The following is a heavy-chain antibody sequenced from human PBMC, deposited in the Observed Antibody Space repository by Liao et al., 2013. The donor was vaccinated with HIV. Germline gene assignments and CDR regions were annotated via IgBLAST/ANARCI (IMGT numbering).Heavy chain of an antibody. CDR2: IYTSGST. CDR1: GGSISSYY. CDR3: ARGTYDFWSGYYSDYYYYYMDV. V-gene: IGHV4-4*07. Sequence: QVQLQESGPGLVKPSETLSLTCTVSGGSISSYYWSWIRQPAGKGLEWIGRIYTSGSTNYNPSLKSRVTMSVDTSKNQFSLKLSSVTAADTAVYYCARGTYDFWSGYYSDYYYYYMDVWGKGTTVTVSS. D-gene: IGHD3-3*01. J-gene: IGHJ6*03.